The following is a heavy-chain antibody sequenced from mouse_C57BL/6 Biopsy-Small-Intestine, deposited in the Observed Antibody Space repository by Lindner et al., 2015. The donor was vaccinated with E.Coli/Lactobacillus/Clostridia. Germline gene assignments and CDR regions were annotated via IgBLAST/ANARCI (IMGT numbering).Heavy chain of an antibody. J-gene: IGHJ4*01. D-gene: IGHD1-3*01. CDR2: IDPSGGST. CDR3: ARSWAAVVGRAFDY. V-gene: IGHV1S61*01. CDR1: GYIFTSFY. Sequence: SVKVSCKASGYIFTSFYVHWVRQAPGQGLESMGIIDPSGGSTTYAQKFQGRVTMTRDTSTSTVYMELSSLRSDDTAVYYCARSWAAVVGRAFDYWGQGTLVTVSS.